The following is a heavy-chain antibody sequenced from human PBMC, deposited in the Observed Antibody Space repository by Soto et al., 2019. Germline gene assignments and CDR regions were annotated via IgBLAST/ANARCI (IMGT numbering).Heavy chain of an antibody. Sequence: PGESLKISCAASGFTFSSYAMHWVRQAPGKGLEWVAVISYDGSNKYYADSVKGRFTISRDNSKNTLYLQMNSLRAEDTAVYYCARVKNMGGRYDYYYYYGMDVWGQGTTVTVSS. CDR2: ISYDGSNK. V-gene: IGHV3-30-3*01. D-gene: IGHD5-12*01. J-gene: IGHJ6*02. CDR1: GFTFSSYA. CDR3: ARVKNMGGRYDYYYYYGMDV.